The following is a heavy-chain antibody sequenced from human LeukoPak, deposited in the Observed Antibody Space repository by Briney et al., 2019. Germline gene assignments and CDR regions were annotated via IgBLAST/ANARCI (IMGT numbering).Heavy chain of an antibody. CDR1: GFNFSTYG. J-gene: IGHJ4*02. V-gene: IGHV3-23*01. CDR3: AKGSHGYRPYYFEY. D-gene: IGHD5-18*01. Sequence: GGSLRLSCVASGFNFSTYGMHWVRQAPGKGLEWVSAISDSGGSTYDADSVKGRFTISRDNSKNTLYLQMNSLRVEDTAVYYCAKGSHGYRPYYFEYWGQGTLVTVSS. CDR2: ISDSGGST.